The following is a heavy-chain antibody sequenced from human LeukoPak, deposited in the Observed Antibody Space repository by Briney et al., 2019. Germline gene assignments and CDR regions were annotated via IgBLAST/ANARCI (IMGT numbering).Heavy chain of an antibody. CDR1: GGSFSGYY. J-gene: IGHJ6*02. CDR3: ARVLRYFDWLPSNYGMDV. Sequence: PSETLSLTCAVYGGSFSGYYWSWIRQPPGKGLEWIGEINHSGSTNYNPSLKSRVTISVDTSKNQFSLKLSSVTAADTAVYYCARVLRYFDWLPSNYGMDVWGQGTTVTVPS. CDR2: INHSGST. V-gene: IGHV4-34*01. D-gene: IGHD3-9*01.